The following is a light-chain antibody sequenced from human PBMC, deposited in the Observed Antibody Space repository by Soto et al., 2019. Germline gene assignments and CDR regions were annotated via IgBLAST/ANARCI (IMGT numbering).Light chain of an antibody. V-gene: IGKV3-15*01. CDR1: QSVSSN. CDR2: GAS. Sequence: EIVMTQSPATLSVSPGERATLSCRASQSVSSNLAWYQQKPGQAPRLLIYGASTRATGIPARFSGSGSGTDFSLTISSLKSEDFAVYYCQQYNNWPYTFGQGTKVEIK. J-gene: IGKJ2*01. CDR3: QQYNNWPYT.